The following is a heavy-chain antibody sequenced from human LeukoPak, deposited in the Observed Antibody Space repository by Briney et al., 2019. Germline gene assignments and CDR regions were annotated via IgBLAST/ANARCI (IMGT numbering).Heavy chain of an antibody. V-gene: IGHV1-2*02. J-gene: IGHJ4*02. CDR1: GYTFSGYY. CDR3: ARMRDLVGTSPLGY. Sequence: ASVKVSCKASGYTFSGYYMHWVRQAPGQGLEWTGWLNPNSGGTNYAQKFQGRVTMTSDTSISTGYMELSSLRSEDTAVYYCARMRDLVGTSPLGYWGQGTLVTVSS. CDR2: LNPNSGGT. D-gene: IGHD1-26*01.